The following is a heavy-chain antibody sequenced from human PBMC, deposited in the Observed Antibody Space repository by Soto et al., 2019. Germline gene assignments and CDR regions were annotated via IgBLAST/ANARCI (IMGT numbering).Heavy chain of an antibody. CDR3: ARERAFWRGYWLHGMDV. CDR2: IIPIFGTA. Sequence: SVKVSCKASGGTFSSYAISWVRQAPGQGLEWMGGIIPIFGTANYAQKFQGRVTITADKSTSTAYMELSSLRSEDTAVYYCARERAFWRGYWLHGMDVWGQGTTVTVSS. J-gene: IGHJ6*02. CDR1: GGTFSSYA. D-gene: IGHD3-3*01. V-gene: IGHV1-69*06.